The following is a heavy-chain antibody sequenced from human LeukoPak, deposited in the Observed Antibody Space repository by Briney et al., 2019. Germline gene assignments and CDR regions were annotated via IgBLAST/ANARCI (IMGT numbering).Heavy chain of an antibody. V-gene: IGHV4-59*01. J-gene: IGHJ4*02. Sequence: PSETLSLTCTVSGVSISSYYWSWIRQPPGKGLEWIGYIYYSGSTNYNPSLKSRVTISVDTSKNQFSLKLSSVTAADTAVYYCARSGAANGDYWGQGTLVTVSS. CDR2: IYYSGST. CDR3: ARSGAANGDY. CDR1: GVSISSYY. D-gene: IGHD1-26*01.